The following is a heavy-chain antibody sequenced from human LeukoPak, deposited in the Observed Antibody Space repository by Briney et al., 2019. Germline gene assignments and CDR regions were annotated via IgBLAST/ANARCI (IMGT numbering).Heavy chain of an antibody. V-gene: IGHV4-39*01. CDR1: IGSISSTEYY. CDR3: ARLPVSTIFGVSTGMHIDY. CDR2: IYHSGGT. Sequence: SETLSLTCTVSIGSISSTEYYWGWIRQPPGKGLEWLGNIYHSGGTYYNPSPTSRVTITVDTSRNQFSLKLTSVTAADTAVYYCARLPVSTIFGVSTGMHIDYWGRGTLVTVSS. J-gene: IGHJ4*02. D-gene: IGHD3-3*01.